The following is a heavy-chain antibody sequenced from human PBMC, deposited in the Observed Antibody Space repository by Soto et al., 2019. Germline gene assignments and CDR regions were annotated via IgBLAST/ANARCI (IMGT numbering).Heavy chain of an antibody. CDR1: GGTFSSYA. V-gene: IGHV1-69*13. J-gene: IGHJ6*02. CDR2: IIPIFGTA. Sequence: VASVKGSCTASGGTFSSYAIRWVRHAPGQGLEWMGGIIPIFGTANYAQKFQGRGTITADESTSTAYMELSSLRSEDTAVYYCARDRIAAAGSLVYYYGMDVWGQGTTVTVSS. CDR3: ARDRIAAAGSLVYYYGMDV. D-gene: IGHD6-13*01.